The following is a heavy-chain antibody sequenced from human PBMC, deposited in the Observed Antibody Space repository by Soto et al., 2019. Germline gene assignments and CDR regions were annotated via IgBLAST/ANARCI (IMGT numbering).Heavy chain of an antibody. CDR3: ARAPHYGGNSGPEDS. D-gene: IGHD2-21*02. J-gene: IGHJ4*02. CDR2: INGDGRTT. Sequence: EVELVESGGGVAQPGGSLRLSCAVSGFTFSHYWMHWVRQAPGGGLEWVSGINGDGRTTTYAESVKGRFTISRENAENTMSLQMTSLRDADTAVYFCARAPHYGGNSGPEDSWGQGTLVTVSS. CDR1: GFTFSHYW. V-gene: IGHV3-74*03.